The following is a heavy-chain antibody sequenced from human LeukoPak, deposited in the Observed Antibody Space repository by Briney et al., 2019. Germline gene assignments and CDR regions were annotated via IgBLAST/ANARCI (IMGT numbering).Heavy chain of an antibody. J-gene: IGHJ4*02. CDR1: GFTFSSYA. CDR2: ISGSGDST. CDR3: AKGSRHTIFGVIIPFDY. D-gene: IGHD3-3*01. Sequence: GGSLRLSCAASGFTFSSYAMNWVRQAPGKGLEWVSIISGSGDSTYYADSVKGRFTISRDNSKNTLYLQMNSLRAEDTAVYYCAKGSRHTIFGVIIPFDYWGQGTLVTVSS. V-gene: IGHV3-23*01.